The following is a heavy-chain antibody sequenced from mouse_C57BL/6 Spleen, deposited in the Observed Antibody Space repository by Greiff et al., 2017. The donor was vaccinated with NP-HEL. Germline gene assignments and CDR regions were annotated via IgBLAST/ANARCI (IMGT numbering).Heavy chain of an antibody. J-gene: IGHJ2*01. D-gene: IGHD2-10*01. Sequence: EVKVEESGPGLVKPSQSLSLTCSVTGYSITSGYYWNWIRQFPGNKLEWMGYISYDGSNNYNPSLKNRISITRDTSKNQFFLKLNSVTTEDTATYYCARGTSLLSLDYWGQGTTLTVSS. CDR3: ARGTSLLSLDY. V-gene: IGHV3-6*01. CDR1: GYSITSGYY. CDR2: ISYDGSN.